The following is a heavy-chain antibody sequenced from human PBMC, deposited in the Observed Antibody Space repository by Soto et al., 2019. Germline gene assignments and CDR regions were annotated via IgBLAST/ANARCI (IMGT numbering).Heavy chain of an antibody. CDR3: ARDQPYSYDTPGYVTLDS. CDR2: IWFDGSGE. Sequence: PGGSLRLSCAASGFTFSTYGMHWVRQAPGKGLEWVAVIWFDGSGEYYAESVKGRFTIARDNSRNTLYLQMNSLRAEDTAVYFCARDQPYSYDTPGYVTLDSWGQGTPVTVSS. D-gene: IGHD3-22*01. V-gene: IGHV3-33*01. CDR1: GFTFSTYG. J-gene: IGHJ4*02.